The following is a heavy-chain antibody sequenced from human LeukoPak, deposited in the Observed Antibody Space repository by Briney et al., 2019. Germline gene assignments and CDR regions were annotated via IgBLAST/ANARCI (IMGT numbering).Heavy chain of an antibody. Sequence: SETLSLTCDVSGVSINTCCYYWTWIRQPPGKGLEWIGYKYYGGSTRYNSSLRSRLTISLDSSKNQFSLRLTSVTAADTAVYYCARGRSYGFDFDSWGPGTLVIVPS. CDR1: GVSINTCCYY. D-gene: IGHD5-18*01. CDR3: ARGRSYGFDFDS. V-gene: IGHV4-61*01. CDR2: KYYGGST. J-gene: IGHJ4*02.